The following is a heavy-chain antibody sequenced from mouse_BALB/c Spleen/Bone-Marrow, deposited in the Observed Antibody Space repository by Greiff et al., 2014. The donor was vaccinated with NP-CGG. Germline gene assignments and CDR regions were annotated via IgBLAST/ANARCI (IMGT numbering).Heavy chain of an antibody. V-gene: IGHV14-3*02. CDR2: IDPANGNT. D-gene: IGHD1-1*01. Sequence: EVQLVESGAELVKPGASVKLSCTASGFNIKDTYMHWVKQRPEQGLEWIGRIDPANGNTKYDPKFQGKATITADTSSNTAYLQLSRLTSEDPAVDYCARYYCGSDYFDYWGQGTPLTVSS. CDR3: ARYYCGSDYFDY. CDR1: GFNIKDTY. J-gene: IGHJ2*01.